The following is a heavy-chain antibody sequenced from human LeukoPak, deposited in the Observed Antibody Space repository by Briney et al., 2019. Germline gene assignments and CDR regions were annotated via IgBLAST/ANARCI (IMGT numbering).Heavy chain of an antibody. Sequence: PGGSLRLSCAASEFTFSNYAMSWVRQAPGKGLEWVSAISGNGGGAYYADSVKGRLTISRDNSKNTLYLDMKSLRAKDTAIYYCARDPEYTYGYFDYWGQGTQVTVSS. D-gene: IGHD5-18*01. CDR2: ISGNGGGA. V-gene: IGHV3-23*01. CDR1: EFTFSNYA. CDR3: ARDPEYTYGYFDY. J-gene: IGHJ4*02.